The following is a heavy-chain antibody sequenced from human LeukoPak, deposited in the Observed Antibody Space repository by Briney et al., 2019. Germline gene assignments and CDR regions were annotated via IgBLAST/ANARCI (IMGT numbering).Heavy chain of an antibody. CDR2: IKQDGGEK. CDR3: AKGYYSPMVRGVIDY. J-gene: IGHJ4*02. Sequence: PGGSLRLSCAASGFTFSSYWMSWVRQAPGKGLEWVANIKQDGGEKYYVDSVKGRFTISRDNAKNSLYLQMNSLRAEDTALYYCAKGYYSPMVRGVIDYWGQGTLVTVSS. V-gene: IGHV3-7*03. CDR1: GFTFSSYW. D-gene: IGHD3-10*01.